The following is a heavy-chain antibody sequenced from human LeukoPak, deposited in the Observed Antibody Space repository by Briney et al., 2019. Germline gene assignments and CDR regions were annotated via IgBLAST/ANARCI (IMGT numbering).Heavy chain of an antibody. D-gene: IGHD3-3*01. CDR3: ARGITIFGVVTRPDY. CDR2: IWYDGSNK. J-gene: IGHJ4*02. V-gene: IGHV3-33*08. Sequence: GGSLRLSCAASGFTFSIYSMSWVRQAPGKGLEWVAVIWYDGSNKYYADSVKGRFTISRDNSKNTLYLQMNSLRAEDTAVYSCARGITIFGVVTRPDYWGQGTLVTVSS. CDR1: GFTFSIYS.